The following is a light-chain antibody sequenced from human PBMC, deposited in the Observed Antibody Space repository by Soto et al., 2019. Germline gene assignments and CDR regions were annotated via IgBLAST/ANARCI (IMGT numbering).Light chain of an antibody. CDR3: QQYGSSGT. Sequence: EIVLTQSPFTLSFSPGERVTLSCRASQRISSNSLAWYQQKPGQAPRLLIYGASNRATGIPDRFSGSGSVTDFTLTISRLEPEDFAVYYCQQYGSSGTFGQGTKVDIK. J-gene: IGKJ1*01. V-gene: IGKV3-20*01. CDR1: QRISSNS. CDR2: GAS.